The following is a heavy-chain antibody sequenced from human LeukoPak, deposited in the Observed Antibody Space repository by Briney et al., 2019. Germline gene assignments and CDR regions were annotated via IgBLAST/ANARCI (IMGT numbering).Heavy chain of an antibody. D-gene: IGHD3-10*01. V-gene: IGHV1-69*04. CDR3: ARSELLWFGELLLTTGTLDY. CDR1: GGTFSSYA. J-gene: IGHJ4*02. Sequence: SVKVSCKASGGTFSSYAISWVRQAPGQGLEWMGRIIPILGIANYAQKFQGRVTMTTDTSTSTAYMELRSLRSDDTAVYYCARSELLWFGELLLTTGTLDYWGQGTLVTVSS. CDR2: IIPILGIA.